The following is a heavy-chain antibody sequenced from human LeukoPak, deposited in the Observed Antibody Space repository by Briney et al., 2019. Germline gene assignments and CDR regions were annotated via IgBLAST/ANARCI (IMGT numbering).Heavy chain of an antibody. CDR1: GGSISSSSYY. CDR3: TRQRQSNWFDP. Sequence: SETLSLTCTVSGGSISSSSYYWGWIRQPPGKGLEWTGSIYYSGSTYYNPSLKSRVTISADTSKNQFSLKLSSVTAADTAVYYCTRQRQSNWFDPWGQGTLVTVSS. J-gene: IGHJ5*02. V-gene: IGHV4-39*01. CDR2: IYYSGST.